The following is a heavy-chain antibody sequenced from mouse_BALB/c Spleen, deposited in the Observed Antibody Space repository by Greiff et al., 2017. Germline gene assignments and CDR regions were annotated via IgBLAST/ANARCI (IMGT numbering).Heavy chain of an antibody. J-gene: IGHJ2*01. Sequence: EVKLLESGPDLVKPSQSLSLTCTVTGYSITSDYAWYWIRQFPGNKLEWMGYISYSGSTSYNPSLKSRISITRDTSKNQFFLQLNSVTTEDTATYYCARWGDDWGQGTTLTVSS. CDR1: GYSITSDYA. V-gene: IGHV3-2*02. CDR3: ARWGDD. CDR2: ISYSGST.